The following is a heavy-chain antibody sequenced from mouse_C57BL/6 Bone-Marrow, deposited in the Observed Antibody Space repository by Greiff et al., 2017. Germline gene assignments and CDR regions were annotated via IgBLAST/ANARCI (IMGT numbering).Heavy chain of an antibody. CDR3: ARSYYYGSSSWYFDV. Sequence: QVQLQQPGAELVKPGASVKLSCKASGYTFTSYWMHWVKQRPGRGLEWIGRIAPNSGGTKYNEKFKSKATLTVDKPSSTAYMQLSSLTSEDSAVYYCARSYYYGSSSWYFDVWGTGTTVTVSS. CDR2: IAPNSGGT. CDR1: GYTFTSYW. D-gene: IGHD1-1*01. J-gene: IGHJ1*03. V-gene: IGHV1-72*01.